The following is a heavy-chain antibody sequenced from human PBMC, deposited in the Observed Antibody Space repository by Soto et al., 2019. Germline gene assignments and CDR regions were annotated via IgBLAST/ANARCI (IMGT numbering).Heavy chain of an antibody. CDR1: GFTFTSSA. CDR3: ASHLVGATRDYYYGMDV. V-gene: IGHV1-58*01. Sequence: ASVKVSCKASGFTFTSSAVQWVRQARGQRLEWIGWIVVGSGNTNYAQKFQERVTMTTDTSTSTAYMELRSLRSDDTAVYYCASHLVGATRDYYYGMDVWGQGTTVTVSS. J-gene: IGHJ6*02. D-gene: IGHD1-26*01. CDR2: IVVGSGNT.